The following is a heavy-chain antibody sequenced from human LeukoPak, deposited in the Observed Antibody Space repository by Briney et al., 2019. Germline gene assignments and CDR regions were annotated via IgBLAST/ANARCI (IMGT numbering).Heavy chain of an antibody. CDR1: GYTFTSYD. J-gene: IGHJ4*02. CDR3: ARGNSYCGGDCYFGSFDY. Sequence: GASVKVSCKASGYTFTSYDINWVRQAPGQGLEWMGGIILIFGTANYAQKFQGRVTITTDESTSTAYMELSSLRSEDTAVYYCARGNSYCGGDCYFGSFDYWGQGTLVTVSS. V-gene: IGHV1-69*05. CDR2: IILIFGTA. D-gene: IGHD2-21*02.